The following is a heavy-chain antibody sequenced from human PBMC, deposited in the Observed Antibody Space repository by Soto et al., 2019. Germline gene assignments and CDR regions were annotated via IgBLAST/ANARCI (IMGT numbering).Heavy chain of an antibody. J-gene: IGHJ6*02. D-gene: IGHD3-22*01. CDR3: ARDQVVVITTIRYYGMDV. Sequence: GASVKVSCKASGYTFTSYAMHWVRQAPGQRLEWMGWINADNGNTKYSQKFQGRVTITRDTSASTAYMELSSLRSEDTAVYYCARDQVVVITTIRYYGMDVWGQGTTVTVSS. V-gene: IGHV1-3*01. CDR2: INADNGNT. CDR1: GYTFTSYA.